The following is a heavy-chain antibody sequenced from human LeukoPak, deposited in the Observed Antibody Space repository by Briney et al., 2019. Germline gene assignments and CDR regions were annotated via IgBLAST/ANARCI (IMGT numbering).Heavy chain of an antibody. Sequence: ASVKVSCKASGYTFTSYDINWVRQATGQGLEWMGWMNPNSGNTGYAQKFQGRVTMTRNTSISTAYMELSSLRPEDTAVYYCARGRIDFGVVIYYWGQGTLVTVSS. J-gene: IGHJ4*02. CDR3: ARGRIDFGVVIYY. CDR2: MNPNSGNT. D-gene: IGHD3-3*01. V-gene: IGHV1-8*01. CDR1: GYTFTSYD.